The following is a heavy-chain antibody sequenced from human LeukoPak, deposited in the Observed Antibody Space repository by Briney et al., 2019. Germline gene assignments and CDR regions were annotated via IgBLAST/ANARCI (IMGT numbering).Heavy chain of an antibody. CDR2: ISAYNGNT. V-gene: IGHV1-18*04. J-gene: IGHJ5*02. D-gene: IGHD4-17*01. CDR3: ARDEAYGDYGSWFDP. Sequence: GASVKVSCKASGYTFTSYGISWVRQAPGQGLEWMGWISAYNGNTNYAQSLQGRVTLTTDTSTSTAYMELRSLRSDDTAVYYCARDEAYGDYGSWFDPWGQGTPVTVSS. CDR1: GYTFTSYG.